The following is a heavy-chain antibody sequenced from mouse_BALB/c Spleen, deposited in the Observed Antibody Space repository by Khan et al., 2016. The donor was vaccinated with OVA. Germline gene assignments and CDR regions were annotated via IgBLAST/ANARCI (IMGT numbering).Heavy chain of an antibody. CDR1: GFSLTNYG. CDR3: ARQPYYHYYIMDY. CDR2: IWSDGST. Sequence: VKLEESGPGLVAPSQSLSITCTISGFSLTNYGVHWVRQPPGKGLEWLVVIWSDGSTAYNSALNSRLSISKDKSKSQVFLKMNSLQTDDTAMYYCARQPYYHYYIMDYWGQGTSVTVSS. V-gene: IGHV2-6-1*01. J-gene: IGHJ4*01. D-gene: IGHD2-10*01.